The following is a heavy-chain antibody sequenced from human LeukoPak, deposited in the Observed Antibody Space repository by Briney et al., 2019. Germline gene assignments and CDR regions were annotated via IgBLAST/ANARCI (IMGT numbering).Heavy chain of an antibody. CDR1: GFTFSSYK. CDR3: ARGHYDILTGNYKWTPDF. D-gene: IGHD3-9*01. CDR2: INGGVSDV. Sequence: PGASLRLSCAASGFTFSSYKMTLVRQAPGRGLEWVSSINGGVSDVYYADSVKGRFTVSRDNAKNSLYLQMNSLRAEDTALYYCARGHYDILTGNYKWTPDFWGQGTLVTVSS. J-gene: IGHJ4*02. V-gene: IGHV3-21*03.